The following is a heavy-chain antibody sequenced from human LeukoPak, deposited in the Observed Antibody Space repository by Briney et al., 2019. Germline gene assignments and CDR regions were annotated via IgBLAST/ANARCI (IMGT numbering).Heavy chain of an antibody. D-gene: IGHD6-19*01. CDR2: ISYDGSNK. CDR3: ARDREQWLVQYGMDV. Sequence: GRSLRLPCVASGFTFSSYGMHWVRQAPGKGLEWVAVISYDGSNKYYADSVKGRFTISRDNSKNTLYLQMNSLRAEDTAVYYCARDREQWLVQYGMDVWGQGTTVTVSS. CDR1: GFTFSSYG. V-gene: IGHV3-30*19. J-gene: IGHJ6*02.